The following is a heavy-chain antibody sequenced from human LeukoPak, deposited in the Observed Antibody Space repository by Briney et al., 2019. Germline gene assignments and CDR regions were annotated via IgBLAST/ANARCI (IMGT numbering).Heavy chain of an antibody. CDR1: GFTFSSYL. CDR3: EGAWS. D-gene: IGHD6-19*01. V-gene: IGHV3-7*01. CDR2: INQDGSKK. J-gene: IGHJ5*02. Sequence: GGSLRLSCAASGFTFSSYLMNWVRQAPGKGLEWVANINQDGSKKNYVDSVKGRFTISRDNAKNSLYLQMNSLIGEDTAVYYCEGAWSWGQGTLVTVSS.